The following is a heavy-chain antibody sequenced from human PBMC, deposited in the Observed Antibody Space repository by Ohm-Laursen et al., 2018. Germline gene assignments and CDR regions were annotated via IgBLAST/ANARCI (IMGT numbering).Heavy chain of an antibody. CDR2: ISGSGGTT. CDR3: ARGWEHWDLDY. Sequence: SLRLSCAASGFIFSSYAMSWVRQAPGKGLEWVSTISGSGGTTYYADSVKGRFSISRDSSKNTLYLQMNSLRAEDTAVYYCARGWEHWDLDYWGQGTLVTVSS. CDR1: GFIFSSYA. J-gene: IGHJ4*02. V-gene: IGHV3-23*01. D-gene: IGHD4-23*01.